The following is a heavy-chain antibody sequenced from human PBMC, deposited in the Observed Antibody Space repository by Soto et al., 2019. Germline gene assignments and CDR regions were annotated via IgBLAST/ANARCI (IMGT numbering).Heavy chain of an antibody. V-gene: IGHV3-74*01. D-gene: IGHD3-22*01. CDR3: ASEAGYYDSSGYHSDY. Sequence: GGSLRLSCAASGFTFSSYWMHWVRQGPGKGLVWVSRINSDGSSTTYADSAKGRFTISRDNAKNTLYLQMNSLRAEDTAVYYCASEAGYYDSSGYHSDYWGQGTLVTVSS. CDR1: GFTFSSYW. J-gene: IGHJ4*02. CDR2: INSDGSST.